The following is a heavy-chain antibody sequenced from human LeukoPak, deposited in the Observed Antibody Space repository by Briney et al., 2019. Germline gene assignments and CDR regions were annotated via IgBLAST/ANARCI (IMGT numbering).Heavy chain of an antibody. Sequence: SETLSLTCTVSGGSISSYCWNWIRQPPGKGLEWIGYIYYSGSTNYNPSLKSRVTMSVDTSKNQFSLRLNSVTAADAAVYYCTRANYNLGNWFDPWGQGTLVTVSS. V-gene: IGHV4-59*01. J-gene: IGHJ5*02. CDR1: GGSISSYC. CDR2: IYYSGST. D-gene: IGHD5-24*01. CDR3: TRANYNLGNWFDP.